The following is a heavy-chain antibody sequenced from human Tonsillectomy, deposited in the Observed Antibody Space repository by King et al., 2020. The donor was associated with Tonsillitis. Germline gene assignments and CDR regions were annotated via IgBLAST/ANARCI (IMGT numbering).Heavy chain of an antibody. Sequence: VQLVESGGVVVQPGGSLRLSCAASGFTFDDYAMQWVRQAPGKGLEWVSLISWDGGSTYYADSVKGRFTISRDNSKNSLYLQMNSLRAEDTALYYCAKDRVVGARGGLDYWGQGTLVTVSS. J-gene: IGHJ4*02. CDR3: AKDRVVGARGGLDY. CDR1: GFTFDDYA. V-gene: IGHV3-43D*03. D-gene: IGHD1-26*01. CDR2: ISWDGGST.